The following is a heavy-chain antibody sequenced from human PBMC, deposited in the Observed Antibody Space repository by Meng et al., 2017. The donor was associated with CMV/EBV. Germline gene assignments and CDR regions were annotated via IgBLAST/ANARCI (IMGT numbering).Heavy chain of an antibody. CDR2: INQYGSDT. CDR1: GFTFSSHW. Sequence: GESLKISCAASGFTFSSHWMTWVRQAPGKGLEWVANINQYGSDTNYVDSVKGRFIISRDNAKSSLSLQMNSLRADGTAVYFCARGRTSVTANWGHGTLVTVSS. V-gene: IGHV3-7*01. J-gene: IGHJ4*01. CDR3: ARGRTSVTAN. D-gene: IGHD2-21*02.